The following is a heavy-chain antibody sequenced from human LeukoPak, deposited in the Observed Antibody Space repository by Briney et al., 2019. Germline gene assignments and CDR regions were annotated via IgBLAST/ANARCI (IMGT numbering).Heavy chain of an antibody. J-gene: IGHJ4*02. CDR1: GFTFSSYG. CDR2: ISGSGGST. V-gene: IGHV3-23*01. Sequence: GGSLRLSCAASGFTFSSYGMHWVRQAPGKGLEWVSAISGSGGSTYYADSVKVRFTISRDNSKNTLYLQMNSLRAEDTAVYYCAKLGKRVPVALFDYWGQGTLVTVSS. CDR3: AKLGKRVPVALFDY. D-gene: IGHD2-2*01.